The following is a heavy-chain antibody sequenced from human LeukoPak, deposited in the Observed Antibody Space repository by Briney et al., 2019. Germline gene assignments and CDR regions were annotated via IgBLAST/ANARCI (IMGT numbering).Heavy chain of an antibody. CDR2: ICTAGDP. Sequence: GGSLRLSCAASGFTFSSYDMHWVRQATGKGREWVSAICTAGDPYYPGSVKGRFTISRENAKNSLYLQMISLRAGDTAVYYCARGLRYCSGGSCYNSDAFDIWGQGTMVTVSS. V-gene: IGHV3-13*05. J-gene: IGHJ3*02. CDR1: GFTFSSYD. CDR3: ARGLRYCSGGSCYNSDAFDI. D-gene: IGHD2-15*01.